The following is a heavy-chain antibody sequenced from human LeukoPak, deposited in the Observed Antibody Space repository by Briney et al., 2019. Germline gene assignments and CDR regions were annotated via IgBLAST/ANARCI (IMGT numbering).Heavy chain of an antibody. Sequence: ASVKVSCKASGYTFTSYDINWVRQATGQGLEWMGWMNPNGGNTGYAQKFQGRVTITRNTSISTAYMELSSLRSEDTAVYYCARTLGCSSTSCKGWFDPWGQGTLVTVSS. CDR3: ARTLGCSSTSCKGWFDP. V-gene: IGHV1-8*03. J-gene: IGHJ5*02. CDR2: MNPNGGNT. D-gene: IGHD2-2*01. CDR1: GYTFTSYD.